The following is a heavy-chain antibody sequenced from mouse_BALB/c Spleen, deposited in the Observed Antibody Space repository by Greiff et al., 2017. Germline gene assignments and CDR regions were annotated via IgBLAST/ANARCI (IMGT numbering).Heavy chain of an antibody. D-gene: IGHD2-13*01. V-gene: IGHV1-69*02. J-gene: IGHJ1*01. CDR1: GYTFTSYW. Sequence: VQLQQPGAELVKPGASVKLSCKASGYTFTSYWMHWVKQRPGQGLEWIGEIDPSDSYTNYNQKFKGKATLTVDKSSSTAYMQLSSLTSEDSAVYYCASRLWYFDVWGAGTTVTVSS. CDR3: ASRLWYFDV. CDR2: IDPSDSYT.